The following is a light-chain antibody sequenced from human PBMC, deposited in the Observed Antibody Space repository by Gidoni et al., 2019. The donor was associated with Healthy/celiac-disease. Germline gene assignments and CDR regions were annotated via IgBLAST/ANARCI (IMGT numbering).Light chain of an antibody. Sequence: EIVLTQSPCTLSLSPGARATLSCRASQSVSRSYLAWYQQKPGQAPRLLIYGASSRATGIPDRFSGSGSGTDFTLTISRLEPEDLAVYYCQQYGSSPSWTFGQGTKVEIK. J-gene: IGKJ1*01. CDR2: GAS. CDR3: QQYGSSPSWT. V-gene: IGKV3-20*01. CDR1: QSVSRSY.